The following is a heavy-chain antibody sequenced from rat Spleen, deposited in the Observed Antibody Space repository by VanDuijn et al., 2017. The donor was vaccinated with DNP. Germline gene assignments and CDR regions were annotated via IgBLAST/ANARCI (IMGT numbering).Heavy chain of an antibody. CDR1: GYSITSNY. Sequence: EVQFQESGPGLVKSSQSLSLTCSVTGYSITSNYWAWIRKFPGNKMEWMGYISYIGSIGYNPSLKSRISITRDTSKNQFFLQVNSVTTEDTATYYCARSYYDGSYYYGNWGRGVMVTVSS. V-gene: IGHV3-1*01. CDR3: ARSYYDGSYYYGN. D-gene: IGHD1-12*02. J-gene: IGHJ2*01. CDR2: ISYIGSI.